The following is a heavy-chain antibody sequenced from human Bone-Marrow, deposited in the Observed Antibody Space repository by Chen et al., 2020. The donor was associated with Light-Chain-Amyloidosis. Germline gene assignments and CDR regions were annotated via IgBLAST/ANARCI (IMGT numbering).Heavy chain of an antibody. V-gene: IGHV5-51*01. Sequence: EVQLEQSGPEVKKPGESLKISCKGSGYTFPNYWIGWVRQMPGKGLEWMGVTYPDDSDARYSPSFEGQVTISADKSITTAYLQWRSLKASDTAMYYCARRRDGYNFDYWGQGTLVTFSS. CDR3: ARRRDGYNFDY. CDR2: TYPDDSDA. D-gene: IGHD5-12*01. CDR1: GYTFPNYW. J-gene: IGHJ4*02.